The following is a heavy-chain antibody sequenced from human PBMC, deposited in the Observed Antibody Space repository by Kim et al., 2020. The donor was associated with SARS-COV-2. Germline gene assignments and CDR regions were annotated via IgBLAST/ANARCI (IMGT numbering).Heavy chain of an antibody. D-gene: IGHD3-22*01. CDR2: ISYDGSNK. Sequence: GGSLRLSCAASGFTFSSYGMHWVRQAPGKGLEWVAVISYDGSNKYYADSVKGRFTISRDNSKNTLYLQMNSLRAEDTAVYYCARDLEYYYDSSGYYSTGGYWGQGTLVTVSS. CDR1: GFTFSSYG. J-gene: IGHJ4*02. V-gene: IGHV3-33*05. CDR3: ARDLEYYYDSSGYYSTGGY.